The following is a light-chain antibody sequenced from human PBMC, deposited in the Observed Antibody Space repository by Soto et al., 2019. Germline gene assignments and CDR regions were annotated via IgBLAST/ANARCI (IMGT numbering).Light chain of an antibody. J-gene: IGLJ2*01. CDR3: SSFTSTNPVL. CDR2: NVS. V-gene: IGLV2-14*01. CDR1: SRDVGGYNY. Sequence: QSVLTQPASVSGSPGQSITISCTGTSRDVGGYNYVSWYQQHPGKAPKLMIYNVSNRPSGVSNRFSGSKSGNTASLTISGHQAEDEGHYYCSSFTSTNPVLFGGGTTLTVL.